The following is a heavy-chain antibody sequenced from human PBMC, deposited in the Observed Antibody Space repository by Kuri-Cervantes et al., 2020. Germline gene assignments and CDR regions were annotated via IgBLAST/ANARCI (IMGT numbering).Heavy chain of an antibody. CDR1: GFTFNTYW. V-gene: IGHV3-7*01. CDR3: ATVGRSTRPGY. CDR2: IKHDGSQR. D-gene: IGHD6-6*01. J-gene: IGHJ4*02. Sequence: GGSLRLSCAASGFTFNTYWMSWVRQAPGKGLEWVANIKHDGSQRFYVDSVKGRFTISRDNAKNSLYLQMSRLRGDDTAVYYCATVGRSTRPGYWGQGTLVTVSS.